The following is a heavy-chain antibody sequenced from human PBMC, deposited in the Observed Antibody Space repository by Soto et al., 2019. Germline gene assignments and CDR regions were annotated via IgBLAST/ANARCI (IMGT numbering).Heavy chain of an antibody. V-gene: IGHV4-34*01. CDR3: ARVPYYYYYGMDV. Sequence: PSETLSLTCAVYGGSFSDYYWSWIRQPPGKGLEWIGEINHTGGSNYNPSLKSRVTISVDTTKNQFSLKLSSVTAADTAVYYCARVPYYYYYGMDVWGQGTTVTVSS. CDR2: INHTGGS. CDR1: GGSFSDYY. J-gene: IGHJ6*02.